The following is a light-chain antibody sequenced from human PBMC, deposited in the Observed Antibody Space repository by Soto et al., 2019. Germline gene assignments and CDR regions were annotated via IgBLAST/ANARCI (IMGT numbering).Light chain of an antibody. CDR1: QSVLYSSNNKNY. CDR2: WAS. V-gene: IGKV4-1*01. CDR3: KQYCSTPPT. J-gene: IGKJ1*01. Sequence: DIVMTQSPDSLAVSLGERATINCKSSQSVLYSSNNKNYLAWYQQKPGQPPKLLLDWASTRESGVPDRFSGRGYGTDFTLTISSLQAEDVAIYYCKQYCSTPPTFGQGTKVEIK.